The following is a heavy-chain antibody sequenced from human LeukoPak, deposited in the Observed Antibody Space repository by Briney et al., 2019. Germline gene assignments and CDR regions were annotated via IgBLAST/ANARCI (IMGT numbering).Heavy chain of an antibody. Sequence: SVTVSFKASGGTFSIYAISWVRQAPGQGLEWMGGIIPIFGTANYAQKFQGRVTITADESTSTAYMELSSLRFEDTAVYYCARGGQWLVQYYFDYWGQGTLVTVSS. V-gene: IGHV1-69*13. J-gene: IGHJ4*02. CDR3: ARGGQWLVQYYFDY. D-gene: IGHD6-19*01. CDR2: IIPIFGTA. CDR1: GGTFSIYA.